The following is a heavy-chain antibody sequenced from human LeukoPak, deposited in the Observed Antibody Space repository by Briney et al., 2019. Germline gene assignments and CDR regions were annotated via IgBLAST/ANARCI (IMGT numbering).Heavy chain of an antibody. CDR3: ARGIAVAGRHYGMDV. Sequence: PGGSLRLSCTASGFTFSSYSMNWVRQAPGKGLEWVSYISSSSSTIYYADSVKGRFTISRDNAKNSLYLQMNSLRAEDTAVYYCARGIAVAGRHYGMDVWGQGATVTVSS. CDR1: GFTFSSYS. V-gene: IGHV3-48*04. J-gene: IGHJ6*02. CDR2: ISSSSSTI. D-gene: IGHD6-19*01.